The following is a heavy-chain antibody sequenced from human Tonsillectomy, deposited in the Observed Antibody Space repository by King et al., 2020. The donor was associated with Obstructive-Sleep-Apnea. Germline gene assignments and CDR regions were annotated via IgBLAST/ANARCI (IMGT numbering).Heavy chain of an antibody. CDR1: GLTVRSNY. CDR2: FYSGGST. V-gene: IGHV3-66*01. D-gene: IGHD5-24*01. Sequence: VQLVESGGGLVQPGGSLRLSCEASGLTVRSNYMTWVRQAPGKGLEWVSVFYSGGSTYYADSVKDRLTISRDNSKNALYLQMNNLRVEDTAVYYCARDRNGFNPIFDYWGQGTLVTVSS. CDR3: ARDRNGFNPIFDY. J-gene: IGHJ4*02.